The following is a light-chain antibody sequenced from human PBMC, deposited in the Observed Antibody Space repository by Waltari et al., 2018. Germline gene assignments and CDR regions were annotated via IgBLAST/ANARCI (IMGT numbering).Light chain of an antibody. J-gene: IGKJ5*01. CDR2: EAS. V-gene: IGKV1-33*01. CDR1: RVITKF. CDR3: QQYDDVPIT. Sequence: DIQMTQSHASLSASVGDRVDITCQATRVITKFLRWFQQKSGRTPKILIYEASILDTGVPSRFSGRGSGTHFTLTINDVQPEDSATYFCQQYDDVPITFGQVTRLDI.